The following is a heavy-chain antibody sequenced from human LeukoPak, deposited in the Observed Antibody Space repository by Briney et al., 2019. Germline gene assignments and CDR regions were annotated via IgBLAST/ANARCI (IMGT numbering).Heavy chain of an antibody. D-gene: IGHD3-22*01. CDR3: AREANAYYDSSGYLGPFDY. V-gene: IGHV3-48*03. CDR1: GFTFGDYA. CDR2: ISSSGSTI. Sequence: GGSLRLSCTASGFTFGDYAMSWFRQAPGKGLEWVSYISSSGSTIYYADSVKGRFTISRDNAKNSLYLQMNSLRAEDTAVYYCAREANAYYDSSGYLGPFDYWGQGTLVTVSS. J-gene: IGHJ4*02.